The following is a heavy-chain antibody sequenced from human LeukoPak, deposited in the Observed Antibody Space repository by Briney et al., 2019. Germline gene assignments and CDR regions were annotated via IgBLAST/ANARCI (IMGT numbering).Heavy chain of an antibody. CDR1: GFTFSDHF. CDR3: VKEYGEGRYFHY. V-gene: IGHV3-72*01. CDR2: IKNKANSYIT. J-gene: IGHJ4*02. Sequence: GGSLRLSCAASGFTFSDHFMDWVRQAPGKGLEWVARIKNKANSYITEYAASVKGRFTISRDDSRDSLNLQMNSLDTEDTAVYYCVKEYGEGRYFHYWGQGTLVIVSS. D-gene: IGHD4-17*01.